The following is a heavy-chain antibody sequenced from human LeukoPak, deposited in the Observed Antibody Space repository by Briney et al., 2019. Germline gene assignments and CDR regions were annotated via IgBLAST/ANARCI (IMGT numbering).Heavy chain of an antibody. J-gene: IGHJ4*02. Sequence: SETLSLTCTVSGGSISSSSYYWGWIRQPPGKGLEWIGSIYYSGSTYYNPSLKSRVTMSVDTSKNQFSLKLSSVTAADTAVYTCARRSTGSSSSVFDYWGQGTLVTVSS. CDR2: IYYSGST. CDR1: GGSISSSSYY. V-gene: IGHV4-39*01. D-gene: IGHD6-6*01. CDR3: ARRSTGSSSSVFDY.